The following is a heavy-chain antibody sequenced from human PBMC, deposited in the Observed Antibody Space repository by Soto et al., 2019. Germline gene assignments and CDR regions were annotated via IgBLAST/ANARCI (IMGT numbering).Heavy chain of an antibody. J-gene: IGHJ6*02. D-gene: IGHD6-13*01. CDR3: AKDQGSRDYYYYGMDV. V-gene: IGHV3-30*18. CDR1: GFTFSSYG. Sequence: GGSLRLSCAASGFTFSSYGMHWVRQAPGKGLEWVAVISYDGSNKYYADSVKGRFTISRDNSKNTLYLQMNSLRAEDTAVYYCAKDQGSRDYYYYGMDVWGQGTTVTVPS. CDR2: ISYDGSNK.